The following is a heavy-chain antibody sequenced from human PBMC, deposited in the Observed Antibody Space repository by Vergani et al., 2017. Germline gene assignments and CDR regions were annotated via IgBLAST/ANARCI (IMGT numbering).Heavy chain of an antibody. Sequence: EVQLVQSGAEVKKPGESLKISCKGSGYSFTSYWIGWVRQMPGKGLEWMGIIYPGDSDTRYSPSFKGQVTISADKSISTAYLQWSSLKASDTAMYYCARRAYCSSTSCYFHYFDYWGQGTLVTVSS. V-gene: IGHV5-51*01. D-gene: IGHD2-2*01. CDR2: IYPGDSDT. CDR3: ARRAYCSSTSCYFHYFDY. CDR1: GYSFTSYW. J-gene: IGHJ4*02.